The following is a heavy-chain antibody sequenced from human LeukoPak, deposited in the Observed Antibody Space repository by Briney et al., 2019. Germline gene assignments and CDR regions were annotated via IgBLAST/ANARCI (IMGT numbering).Heavy chain of an antibody. D-gene: IGHD4-11*01. J-gene: IGHJ4*02. CDR1: GGTFSSYA. CDR2: IIPIFGTA. Sequence: ASVKVSCEASGGTFSSYAISWVRQAPGQGLEWTGGIIPIFGTANYAQKFQGRVTITADESTSTAYMELSSLRSEDTAVYYCARGYSNYDYWGQGTLVTVSS. CDR3: ARGYSNYDY. V-gene: IGHV1-69*01.